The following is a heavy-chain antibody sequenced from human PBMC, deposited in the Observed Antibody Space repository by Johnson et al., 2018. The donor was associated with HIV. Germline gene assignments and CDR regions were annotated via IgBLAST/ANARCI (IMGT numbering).Heavy chain of an antibody. Sequence: EMQLVESGGGVVQPGTSLRLSCAASGFTFSSYGIHWVRQAPGKGLEWVGRIKRKIEGETTDYAAPVKGRFTISRDDSKNTLYLQMNSLRAEDTAVYYCASSVPGRWYSSSAFDIWGQGTMVTVSS. D-gene: IGHD6-19*01. CDR1: GFTFSSYG. J-gene: IGHJ3*02. CDR3: ASSVPGRWYSSSAFDI. V-gene: IGHV3-15*07. CDR2: IKRKIEGETT.